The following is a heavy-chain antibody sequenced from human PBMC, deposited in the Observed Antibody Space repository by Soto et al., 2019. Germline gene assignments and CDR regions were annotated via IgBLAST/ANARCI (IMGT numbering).Heavy chain of an antibody. V-gene: IGHV3-23*01. Sequence: GGSLRLSCAASGFTFRNYAMSWVRQAPGKGLEWVSGISGGGGYTYYADSVKGRFTISRDNSKNTLYLQMNSLRAEDTAVYYCAKSPYGDYPRNFDHWGQGTLVTVSS. CDR3: AKSPYGDYPRNFDH. CDR2: ISGGGGYT. CDR1: GFTFRNYA. D-gene: IGHD4-17*01. J-gene: IGHJ4*02.